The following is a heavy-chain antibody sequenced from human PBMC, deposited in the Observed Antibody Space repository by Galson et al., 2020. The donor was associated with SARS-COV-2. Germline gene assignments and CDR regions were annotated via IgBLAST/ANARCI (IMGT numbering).Heavy chain of an antibody. CDR1: GFSFSSYD. V-gene: IGHV3-13*01. D-gene: IGHD3-22*01. J-gene: IGHJ3*02. CDR3: VRDDDSSGMGAFDI. CDR2: VGVANKI. Sequence: GESLKISCAASGFSFSSYDMHWVRQVTGKGLEWVAAVGVANKIFYADSVKGRFTISRENAKNSLFLQMNSLRAGDTAVYYCVRDDDSSGMGAFDIWGQGTMVTVSS.